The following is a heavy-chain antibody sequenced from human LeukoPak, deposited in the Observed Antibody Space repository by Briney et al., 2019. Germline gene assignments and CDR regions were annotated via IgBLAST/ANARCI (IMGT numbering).Heavy chain of an antibody. Sequence: GGSLRLSCGASGFTFSTYWMVWVRQAPGKGLVWVSRINSDGSSTTYADSVKGRFTISRDNAKNTLYLQMNSLRAEDTAVYYCASRWELLHWGQGTLVTVSS. CDR2: INSDGSST. J-gene: IGHJ4*02. CDR1: GFTFSTYW. CDR3: ASRWELLH. V-gene: IGHV3-74*01. D-gene: IGHD1-26*01.